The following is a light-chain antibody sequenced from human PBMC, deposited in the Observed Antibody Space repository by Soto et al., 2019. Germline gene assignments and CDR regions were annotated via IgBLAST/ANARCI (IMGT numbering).Light chain of an antibody. CDR2: DVT. CDR1: SSDVGGYNY. J-gene: IGLJ1*01. CDR3: SSYTSSSTEV. Sequence: QSALTQPASVSGSPGQSIAISCTGTSSDVGGYNYVSWYQQHPGKAPKLIIYDVTSRPSGVSNRFSGSKSGNTASLTISGLKAEDEADYYCSSYTSSSTEVFGTGTKLTVL. V-gene: IGLV2-14*01.